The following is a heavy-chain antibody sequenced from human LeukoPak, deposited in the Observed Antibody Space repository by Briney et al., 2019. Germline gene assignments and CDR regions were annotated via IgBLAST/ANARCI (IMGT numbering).Heavy chain of an antibody. CDR2: ISSNGGSI. V-gene: IGHV3-64*01. CDR3: ARDLAGPFDY. J-gene: IGHJ4*02. Sequence: GGSLRLSCAASGFTFSYYAMHWVRQAPGKGLEYVSAISSNGGSIYYANSVKGRFTISRDNAKNSLYLQMNSLRAEDTAVYYCARDLAGPFDYWGQGTLVTVSS. CDR1: GFTFSYYA.